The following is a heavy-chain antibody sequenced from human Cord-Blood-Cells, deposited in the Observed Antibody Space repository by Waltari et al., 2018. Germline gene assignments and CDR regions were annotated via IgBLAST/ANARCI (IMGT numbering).Heavy chain of an antibody. J-gene: IGHJ2*01. D-gene: IGHD7-27*01. CDR3: AKREANWGSRGHFDL. V-gene: IGHV3-23*04. CDR1: GFTFSSSA. Sequence: EVQLVESGGGLVQPGGSLRLSCAASGFTFSSSAMCWVRQAPGKGLEWVSAISGSGGSTYYADSVKGRFTISRDNSKNTLYLQMNSLRAEDTAVYYCAKREANWGSRGHFDLWGRGTLVTVSS. CDR2: ISGSGGST.